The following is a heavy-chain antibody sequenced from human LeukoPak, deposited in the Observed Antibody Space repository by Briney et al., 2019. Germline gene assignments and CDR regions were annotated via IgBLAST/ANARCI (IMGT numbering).Heavy chain of an antibody. J-gene: IGHJ5*02. V-gene: IGHV4-30-2*01. Sequence: KASETLSLTCTFSGGSISSGGYYWHWIRQPPGKGLEWIGYIYHSGSTYYNPSLKSRVTISVDTSKNQFSLKLSSVTAADTAVYYCARVVRWLPNWFDPWGQGTLVTVSS. CDR1: GGSISSGGYY. CDR3: ARVVRWLPNWFDP. CDR2: IYHSGST. D-gene: IGHD5-24*01.